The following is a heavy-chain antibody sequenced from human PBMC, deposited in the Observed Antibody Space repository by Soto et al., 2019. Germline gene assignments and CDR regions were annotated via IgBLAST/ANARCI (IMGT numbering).Heavy chain of an antibody. CDR1: GGSISSVDYY. Sequence: QLQLQESGSGLVKPSQTLSLTCGVSGGSISSVDYYWNWIRQPRGKGLEWIGFIYHTGTSYYNPYLERRVIISVDRCKNHFSLKMTSVTAADTAVYFCAREAGGDTGVTGLSFDIWGQGAKVSVAS. J-gene: IGHJ3*02. CDR3: AREAGGDTGVTGLSFDI. D-gene: IGHD2-21*01. V-gene: IGHV4-30-2*01. CDR2: IYHTGTS.